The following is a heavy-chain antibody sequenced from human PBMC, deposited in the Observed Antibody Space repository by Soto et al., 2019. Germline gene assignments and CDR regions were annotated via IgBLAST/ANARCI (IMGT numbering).Heavy chain of an antibody. CDR3: ARGCGGSCRAYNWFDP. J-gene: IGHJ5*02. CDR1: GFTFSNYD. V-gene: IGHV3-13*01. CDR2: IGTAGAT. Sequence: GGSLRLSCAASGFTFSNYDMHWVRQATGKGLEWVSAIGTAGATYYPGSVKGRFTISRENAKNSLYLQMNSLRAGDTAVYYCARGCGGSCRAYNWFDPWGQGTLVTVSS. D-gene: IGHD2-15*01.